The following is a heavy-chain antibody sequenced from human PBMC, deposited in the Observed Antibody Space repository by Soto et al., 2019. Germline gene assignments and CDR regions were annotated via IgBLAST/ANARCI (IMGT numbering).Heavy chain of an antibody. CDR3: ARGTTVTPPYYFDY. Sequence: QVQLVQAGAEVKKPWSSVKVSCKASGGTFSSYAISWVRQAPGQVLEWMGGIIPIFGTANYAQKFQGRVTITADESTSTAYMELSSLRSEDTAVYYCARGTTVTPPYYFDYWGQGTLVTVSS. V-gene: IGHV1-69*01. D-gene: IGHD4-17*01. CDR1: GGTFSSYA. J-gene: IGHJ4*02. CDR2: IIPIFGTA.